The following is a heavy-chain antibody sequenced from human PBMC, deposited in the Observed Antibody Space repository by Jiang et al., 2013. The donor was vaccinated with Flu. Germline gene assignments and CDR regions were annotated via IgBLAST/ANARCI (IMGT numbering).Heavy chain of an antibody. Sequence: VKSRITINPDTSKNQFSLQLNSVTPEDTAMYYCVRYTGSSRIFDYWGQGTLVTVSS. V-gene: IGHV6-1*01. D-gene: IGHD6-6*01. J-gene: IGHJ4*02. CDR3: VRYTGSSRIFDY.